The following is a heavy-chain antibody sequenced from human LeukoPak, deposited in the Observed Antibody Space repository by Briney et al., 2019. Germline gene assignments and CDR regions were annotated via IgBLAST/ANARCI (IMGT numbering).Heavy chain of an antibody. CDR2: IKQDGSEK. J-gene: IGHJ3*02. CDR3: ARDVLAAGATGTSDI. Sequence: GGSLRLSCAASTFTFSNYWMSWVRQAPGKGLEWVANIKQDGSEKYYVDSVKGRFTISRDNAKTSLYLQMNSLRAEDTAVYYCARDVLAAGATGTSDIWGQGTMVTVSS. D-gene: IGHD1-14*01. CDR1: TFTFSNYW. V-gene: IGHV3-7*03.